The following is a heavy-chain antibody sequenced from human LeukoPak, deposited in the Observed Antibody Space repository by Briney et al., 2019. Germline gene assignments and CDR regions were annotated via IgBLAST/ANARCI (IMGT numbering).Heavy chain of an antibody. CDR2: ISSSGSTI. CDR1: GFTFSSYE. J-gene: IGHJ4*02. Sequence: GGSLRLSCAASGFTFSSYEMNWVRQAPGKGLEWVSYISSSGSTIYYADSVKGRFTISRDNAKNSLYLQMNSLRAEDTAVYYCARVPLYSSGWYAVIDYWGQGTLVTVSS. D-gene: IGHD6-19*01. V-gene: IGHV3-48*03. CDR3: ARVPLYSSGWYAVIDY.